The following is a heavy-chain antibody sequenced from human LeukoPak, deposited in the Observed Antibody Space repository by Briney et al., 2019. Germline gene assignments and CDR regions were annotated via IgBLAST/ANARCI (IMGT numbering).Heavy chain of an antibody. V-gene: IGHV1-46*01. J-gene: IGHJ3*02. CDR1: GYTFTSYY. Sequence: ASVKVSCKASGYTFTSYYMHWVRQAPGQGLEWMGIINPSGGSTSYAQKFQGRVTMTRDTSTSTVYMELSSLRSEDTAVYYCARDPPPIAAAGTPQGAFDIWGQGTMVTVSS. D-gene: IGHD6-13*01. CDR2: INPSGGST. CDR3: ARDPPPIAAAGTPQGAFDI.